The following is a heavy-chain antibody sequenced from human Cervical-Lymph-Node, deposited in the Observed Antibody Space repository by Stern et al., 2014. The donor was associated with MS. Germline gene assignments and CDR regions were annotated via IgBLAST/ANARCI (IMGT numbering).Heavy chain of an antibody. CDR1: GYSFSTYA. Sequence: VQLLESGAEVKKPGASVKLSCKASGYSFSTYAMHWVRQAPGQRLEWMGWINGGNGKTKSSQKFQGGVTLTRDTSASTVYMDLNSLRSEDTAVYYCARGRGYYFDYWGQGTLVTVSS. CDR2: INGGNGKT. V-gene: IGHV1-3*01. J-gene: IGHJ4*02. CDR3: ARGRGYYFDY. D-gene: IGHD3-10*01.